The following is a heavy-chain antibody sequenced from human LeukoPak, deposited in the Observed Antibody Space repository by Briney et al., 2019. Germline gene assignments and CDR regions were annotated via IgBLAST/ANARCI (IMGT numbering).Heavy chain of an antibody. D-gene: IGHD4-23*01. Sequence: ASVKVSCKSSGYSFTSHYMHWVRQAPGQGLEWMGVINPRGASTIYAEKFKGRIILNRDMSTTTDYMQLSSLKSDDTAIYYCARDNSMYERGWWFDPWGQGTLVTVSS. CDR2: INPRGAST. V-gene: IGHV1-46*01. CDR1: GYSFTSHY. CDR3: ARDNSMYERGWWFDP. J-gene: IGHJ5*02.